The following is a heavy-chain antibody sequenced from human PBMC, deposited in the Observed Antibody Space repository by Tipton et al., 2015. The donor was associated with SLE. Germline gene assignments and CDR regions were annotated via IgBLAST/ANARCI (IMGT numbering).Heavy chain of an antibody. CDR3: ARHALGSMGRLEY. CDR2: VSSSGNV. Sequence: GLVKPSETLSLTCGVYGGSFSDFYLNWVRQPPGEGLEWIGEVSSSGNVNCKASLRSRATISLDTSRNQFSLRLKSVTVADTAVYYCARHALGSMGRLEYWGPGTLVTVSP. J-gene: IGHJ4*02. CDR1: GGSFSDFY. D-gene: IGHD6-13*01. V-gene: IGHV4-34*01.